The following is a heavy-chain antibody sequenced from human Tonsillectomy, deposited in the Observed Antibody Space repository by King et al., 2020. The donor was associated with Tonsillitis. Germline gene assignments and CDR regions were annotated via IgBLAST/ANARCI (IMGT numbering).Heavy chain of an antibody. CDR2: VYASGRT. J-gene: IGHJ4*01. Sequence: VQLQESGPGLVKPSETLSLTCTVSGASISSYYWSWIRHPAGKGLEWIGRVYASGRTNYSPSHKSRVTMSVDTSKNQFSLKLKSVTAADTAVYYCSSEWGSGYESDYWGQGTLVTVPS. D-gene: IGHD6-25*01. CDR3: SSEWGSGYESDY. CDR1: GASISSYY. V-gene: IGHV4-4*07.